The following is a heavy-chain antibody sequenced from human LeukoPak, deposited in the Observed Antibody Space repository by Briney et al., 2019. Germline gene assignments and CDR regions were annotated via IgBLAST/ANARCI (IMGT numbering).Heavy chain of an antibody. CDR1: GFTVSSNY. D-gene: IGHD2-21*01. CDR2: IYSGGST. V-gene: IGHV3-53*05. J-gene: IGHJ4*02. CDR3: AKRRGEDYFDY. Sequence: PGGSLRLSCVASGFTVSSNYMSWVRQAPGKGLEWVSVIYSGGSTYYADSVKGRFTISRDNSKNTVYLQMNSLRAEDTAIYYCAKRRGEDYFDYWGQGSLVTVSS.